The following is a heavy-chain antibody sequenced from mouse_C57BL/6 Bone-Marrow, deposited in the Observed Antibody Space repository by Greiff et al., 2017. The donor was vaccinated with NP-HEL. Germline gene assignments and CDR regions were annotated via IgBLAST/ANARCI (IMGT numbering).Heavy chain of an antibody. J-gene: IGHJ3*01. V-gene: IGHV1-19*01. CDR1: GYTFTDYY. Sequence: EVQLQQSGPVLVKPGASVKMSCKASGYTFTDYYMNWVKQSHGKSLEWIGVINPYNGGTSYNQKFKGKATLTVDKSSSTAYMELNSLTSEDSAVYYCARGSIYYGNRFAYWGQGTLVTVSA. CDR2: INPYNGGT. D-gene: IGHD2-1*01. CDR3: ARGSIYYGNRFAY.